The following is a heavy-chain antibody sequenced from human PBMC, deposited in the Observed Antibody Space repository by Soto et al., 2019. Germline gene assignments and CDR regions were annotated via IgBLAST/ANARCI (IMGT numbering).Heavy chain of an antibody. Sequence: QVQLEQSGAEVKKPGSSVKVSCKASGGTFSNSAISWVRQAPGQGLEWMGGIMPIFRTPDYAQKFQGRVTXTXDXPTSTAYMELSGLRSDDTAVYYCARDKDRQQLGGNYYYILDVWGQGTTVTVSS. V-gene: IGHV1-69*05. CDR3: ARDKDRQQLGGNYYYILDV. CDR2: IMPIFRTP. D-gene: IGHD3-3*02. CDR1: GGTFSNSA. J-gene: IGHJ6*02.